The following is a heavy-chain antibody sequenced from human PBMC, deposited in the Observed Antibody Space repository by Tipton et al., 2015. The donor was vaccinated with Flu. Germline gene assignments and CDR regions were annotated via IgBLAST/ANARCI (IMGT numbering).Heavy chain of an antibody. D-gene: IGHD4-11*01. CDR3: ARRDYSNYVSEPKNWFDP. CDR2: LHHTGNT. CDR1: GGSISRGSYY. V-gene: IGHV4-39*07. Sequence: TLSLTCTVSGGSISRGSYYYNWIRQPPGKGLEWIGNLHHTGNTYYNPSLRSRVTILVDRSKNQFSLRLVSMTAADTAVYYCARRDYSNYVSEPKNWFDPWGQGILVTVSS. J-gene: IGHJ5*02.